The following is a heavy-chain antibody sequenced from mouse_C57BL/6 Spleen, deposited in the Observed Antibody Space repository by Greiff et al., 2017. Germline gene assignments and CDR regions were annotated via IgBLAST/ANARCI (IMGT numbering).Heavy chain of an antibody. CDR3: AGGYDGHFDY. CDR2: IYPGDGDT. V-gene: IGHV1-80*01. J-gene: IGHJ2*01. Sequence: QVQLKESGAELVKPGASVKISCKASGYAFSSYWMNWVKQRPGKGLEWIGQIYPGDGDTNYNGKFKGKATLTADKSSSTAYMQLSSLTSEDSAVYFCAGGYDGHFDYWGQGTTLTVSS. CDR1: GYAFSSYW. D-gene: IGHD2-3*01.